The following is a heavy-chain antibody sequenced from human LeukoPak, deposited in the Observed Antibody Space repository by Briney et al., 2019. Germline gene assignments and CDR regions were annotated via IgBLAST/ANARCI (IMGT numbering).Heavy chain of an antibody. D-gene: IGHD3-9*01. Sequence: GASVKVSCKASGGTFNSYAISWVRQAPGQGLEWMGWMNPKSGGTNYAQKFEARVTMNRDTFISTAYMELSRLRFDDTAVYYCARSPDILTGEKFDYWGQGTLVTVSS. CDR3: ARSPDILTGEKFDY. J-gene: IGHJ4*02. CDR2: MNPKSGGT. CDR1: GGTFNSYA. V-gene: IGHV1-2*02.